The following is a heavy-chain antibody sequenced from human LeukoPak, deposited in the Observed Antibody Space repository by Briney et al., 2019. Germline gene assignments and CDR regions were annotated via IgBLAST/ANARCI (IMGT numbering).Heavy chain of an antibody. V-gene: IGHV3-23*01. CDR1: GFTFSSYA. CDR3: APLGYCSGGSCSLDY. Sequence: GGSLRLSCTASGFTFSSYAMNWVRQAPGKGLEWVSGIGAGGTFTYYADSVKGRFTISRDNAKKSLYLQMNSLRDEDTAVYYCAPLGYCSGGSCSLDYWGQGTLVTVSS. CDR2: IGAGGTFT. D-gene: IGHD2-15*01. J-gene: IGHJ4*02.